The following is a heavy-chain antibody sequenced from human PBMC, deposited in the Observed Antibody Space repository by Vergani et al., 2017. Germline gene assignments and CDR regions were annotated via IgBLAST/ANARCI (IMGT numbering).Heavy chain of an antibody. CDR2: IYYSGST. D-gene: IGHD1-26*01. J-gene: IGHJ6*02. CDR3: ARASGSYPYYYGMDV. Sequence: QVQLQESGPGLVKPSQTLSLTCTVSGGSISSGDYHWSWICQPPGKGPEWIGYIYYSGSTHYNPSLKSRVTISVDTSQNQFSLKLSSVTAADTAVYYCARASGSYPYYYGMDVWGQGTTVTVSS. CDR1: GGSISSGDYH. V-gene: IGHV4-30-4*08.